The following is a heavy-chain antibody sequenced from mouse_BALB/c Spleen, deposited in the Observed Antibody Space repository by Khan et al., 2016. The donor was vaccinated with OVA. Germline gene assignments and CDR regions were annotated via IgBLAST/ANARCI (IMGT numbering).Heavy chain of an antibody. CDR1: GYTFSSYW. CDR2: ILPGSNSS. Sequence: QVQLQQSGAELMKPGASVKISCKATGYTFSSYWIEWVKQRPGHGLEWIGEILPGSNSSNYNERFKGKATITADTSSNTAYMQLSSLTSEDSAIYYCARGNYYGSTSWFGYWCPGTLVTVSA. CDR3: ARGNYYGSTSWFGY. D-gene: IGHD1-1*01. V-gene: IGHV1-9*01. J-gene: IGHJ3*01.